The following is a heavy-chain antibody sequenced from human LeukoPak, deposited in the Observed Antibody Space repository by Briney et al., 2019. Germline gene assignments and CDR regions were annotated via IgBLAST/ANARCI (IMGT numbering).Heavy chain of an antibody. CDR3: ARDPPGELDY. Sequence: SETLSLTCTVSGYSISSGYYWGWIRPPPGKGLEWIGSIYHSGSTYYNPSLKSRVTISVDTSKNQFSLKLSSVTAADTAAYYCARDPPGELDYWGQGTLVTVSS. D-gene: IGHD3-16*01. V-gene: IGHV4-38-2*02. CDR1: GYSISSGYY. J-gene: IGHJ4*02. CDR2: IYHSGST.